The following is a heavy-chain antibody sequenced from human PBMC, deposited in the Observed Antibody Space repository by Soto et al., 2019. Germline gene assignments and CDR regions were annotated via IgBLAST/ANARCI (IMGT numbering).Heavy chain of an antibody. CDR1: GFTFSSYA. D-gene: IGHD3-16*02. CDR2: ISGSGGST. V-gene: IGHV3-23*01. Sequence: EVQLLESGGGLVQPGGSLRLSCAASGFTFSSYAMSWVRQAPGKGLEWVSAISGSGGSTYYADSVKGRFTISRDNSKNTLYLQMNSLRAEDTAVYYCARDKGIVGAFDIWGQGTMVTVSS. CDR3: ARDKGIVGAFDI. J-gene: IGHJ3*02.